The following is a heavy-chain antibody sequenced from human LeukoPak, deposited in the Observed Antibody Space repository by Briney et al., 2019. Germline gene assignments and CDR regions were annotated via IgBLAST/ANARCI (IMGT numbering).Heavy chain of an antibody. V-gene: IGHV4-31*03. D-gene: IGHD6-6*01. J-gene: IGHJ5*02. Sequence: PSETLSLTCTVSGGSISSGGYYWSWIRQHPGKGLEWIGYIYYSGSTYYNPSLKSRVTISVDTSKNQFSLKLSSVTAADTAVYYCAREHSSSSYNWFDPWGQGTLVTVSS. CDR1: GGSISSGGYY. CDR3: AREHSSSSYNWFDP. CDR2: IYYSGST.